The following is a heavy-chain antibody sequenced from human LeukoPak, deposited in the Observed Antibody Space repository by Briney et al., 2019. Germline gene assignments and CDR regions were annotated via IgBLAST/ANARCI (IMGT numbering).Heavy chain of an antibody. CDR1: GFTFSSYS. V-gene: IGHV3-21*01. Sequence: GGSLRLSCAASGFTFSSYSMNWVRQAPGKGLEWVSSISSSSYIYYADSVKGRFTISRDNAQNSLYLQMNSLRAEDTAVYYCATDSSGYSLDYWGQGTLVTVSS. CDR3: ATDSSGYSLDY. CDR2: ISSSSYI. J-gene: IGHJ4*02. D-gene: IGHD3-22*01.